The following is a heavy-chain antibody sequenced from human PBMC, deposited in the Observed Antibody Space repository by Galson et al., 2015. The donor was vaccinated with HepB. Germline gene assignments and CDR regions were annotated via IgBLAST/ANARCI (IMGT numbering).Heavy chain of an antibody. CDR2: VSSSSSTI. J-gene: IGHJ3*02. Sequence: SLRLSCAASGFTFSSYAMHWVRQAPGKGLEWVSYVSSSSSTIYYADSVKSRFTICRDNAKNSLYLQVNSLRAEDTAVYYCARERGFAFDIWGQGTMVAVSS. CDR1: GFTFSSYA. V-gene: IGHV3-48*01. CDR3: ARERGFAFDI.